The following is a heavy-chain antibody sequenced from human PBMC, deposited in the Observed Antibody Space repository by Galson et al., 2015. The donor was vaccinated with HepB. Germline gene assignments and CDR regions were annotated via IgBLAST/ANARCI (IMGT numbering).Heavy chain of an antibody. V-gene: IGHV1-69*06. Sequence: SVKVSCKASGGTFSSYAISWVRQAPGQGLEWMGGIIPIFGTANYAQKFQGRVTITADKSTSTAYMELNSLRSEDTAVYYCARDPSTSSGWPDWGQGTLVTVSS. CDR2: IIPIFGTA. CDR1: GGTFSSYA. D-gene: IGHD6-19*01. J-gene: IGHJ4*02. CDR3: ARDPSTSSGWPD.